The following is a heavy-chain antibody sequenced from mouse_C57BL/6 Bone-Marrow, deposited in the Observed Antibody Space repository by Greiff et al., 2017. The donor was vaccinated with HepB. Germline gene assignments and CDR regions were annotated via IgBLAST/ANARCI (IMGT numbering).Heavy chain of an antibody. V-gene: IGHV2-9-1*01. D-gene: IGHD1-1*01. CDR1: GFSLTSYA. CDR2: IWTGGGT. J-gene: IGHJ3*01. Sequence: VQLQQSGPGLVAPSQSLSITCTVSGFSLTSYAISWVRQPPGKGLEWLGVIWTGGGTNYNSALKSRLSISKDNSKSQVFLKMNSLQTDDTARYYCAGSYGSSPAWFAYWGQGTLVTVSA. CDR3: AGSYGSSPAWFAY.